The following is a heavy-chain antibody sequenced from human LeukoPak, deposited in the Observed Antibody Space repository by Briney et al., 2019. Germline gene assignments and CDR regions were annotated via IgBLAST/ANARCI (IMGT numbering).Heavy chain of an antibody. Sequence: SETLSLTCTVSGGPISSYYWSWIRQPPGKGLEWIGYIYYSGSTNYNPSLKSRVTISVDTSKNQFSLKLSSVTAADTAVYYCASGGPAGYWGQGTLVTVSS. V-gene: IGHV4-59*01. CDR2: IYYSGST. J-gene: IGHJ4*02. CDR1: GGPISSYY. CDR3: ASGGPAGY. D-gene: IGHD3-16*01.